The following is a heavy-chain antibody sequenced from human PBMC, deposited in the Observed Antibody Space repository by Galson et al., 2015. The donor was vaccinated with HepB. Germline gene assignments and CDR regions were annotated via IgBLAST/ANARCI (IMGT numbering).Heavy chain of an antibody. CDR3: ARGDTYYYDSSGYYYGPDQTYYYYYGMDV. Sequence: SETLSLTCTVSGGSISSYYWSWIRQPAGKGLEWIGRIYTSGSTNYNPSLKSRVTMSVDTSKNQFSLKLSSVTAADTAVYYCARGDTYYYDSSGYYYGPDQTYYYYYGMDVWGQGTTVTVSS. CDR1: GGSISSYY. V-gene: IGHV4-4*07. CDR2: IYTSGST. J-gene: IGHJ6*02. D-gene: IGHD3-22*01.